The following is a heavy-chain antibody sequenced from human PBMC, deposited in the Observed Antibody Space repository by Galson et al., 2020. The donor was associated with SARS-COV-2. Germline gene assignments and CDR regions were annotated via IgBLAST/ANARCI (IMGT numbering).Heavy chain of an antibody. CDR2: LFSTDET. CDR3: ARIGRLNAVGYYYYGMDV. V-gene: IGHV2-26*01. Sequence: SGPTLVKPKETLTLTCTVSGFSLSHASMGVSWIRQPPGKALEWLAHLFSTDETSYRTSLKSRLTISKDTSKSQVVLTMTNMDPVDTATYYCARIGRLNAVGYYYYGMDVWGQGTTVTVAS. J-gene: IGHJ6*02. CDR1: GFSLSHASMG. D-gene: IGHD1-1*01.